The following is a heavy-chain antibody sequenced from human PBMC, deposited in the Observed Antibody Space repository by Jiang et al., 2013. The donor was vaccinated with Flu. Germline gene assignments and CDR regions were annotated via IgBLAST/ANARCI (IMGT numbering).Heavy chain of an antibody. Sequence: AEVKKPGSSVKVSCKASGGTFSSYAISWVRQAPGQGLEWMGGIIPIFGTANYAQKFQGRVTITADKSTSTAYMELSSLRSEDTAVYYCARAIRDYYDSSGYSWAFDPWGQGTLVTVSS. CDR2: IIPIFGTA. D-gene: IGHD3-22*01. CDR3: ARAIRDYYDSSGYSWAFDP. V-gene: IGHV1-69*06. CDR1: GGTFSSYA. J-gene: IGHJ5*02.